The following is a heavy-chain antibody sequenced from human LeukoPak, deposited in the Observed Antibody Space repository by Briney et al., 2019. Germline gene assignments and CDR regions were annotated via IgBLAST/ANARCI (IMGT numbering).Heavy chain of an antibody. V-gene: IGHV1-58*02. D-gene: IGHD3-22*01. J-gene: IGHJ6*03. CDR1: GFTFTSSA. Sequence: SVKVSCKASGFTFTSSAMQWVRQARGQRLEWIGWIVVGSGNTNYAQKFQERVTITRDMSTSTAYMELSSLRSEDTAVYYCARDYRRYYYDSRGYYSSYSRDVGEKGPTVTISS. CDR3: ARDYRRYYYDSRGYYSSYSRDV. CDR2: IVVGSGNT.